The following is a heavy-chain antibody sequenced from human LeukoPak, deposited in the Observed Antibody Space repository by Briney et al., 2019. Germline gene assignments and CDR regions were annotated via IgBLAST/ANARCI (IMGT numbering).Heavy chain of an antibody. D-gene: IGHD3-3*01. Sequence: GSSVKVSCKASGGTFSSYAISWVRQAPGQGLEWMGGIIPIFGTANYAQKFQGRVTITADESTSTAYMELSSLRSEDTAVYYCAREGRHYDFWSGYNGDAFDIWGQGTMVTVSS. CDR1: GGTFSSYA. V-gene: IGHV1-69*01. CDR3: AREGRHYDFWSGYNGDAFDI. CDR2: IIPIFGTA. J-gene: IGHJ3*02.